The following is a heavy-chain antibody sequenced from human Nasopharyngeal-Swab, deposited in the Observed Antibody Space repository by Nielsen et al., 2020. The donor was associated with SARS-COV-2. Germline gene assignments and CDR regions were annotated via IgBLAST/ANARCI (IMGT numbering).Heavy chain of an antibody. CDR3: ARGPSERFLEWLNKNGMDV. CDR2: INSDGSST. D-gene: IGHD3-3*01. Sequence: WIRKPPGKGLEWVSRINSDGSSTSYADSVKGRFTISRDNAKKTLYLQMNSLIAEDTAVYYCARGPSERFLEWLNKNGMDVWGQGTTVTVSS. V-gene: IGHV3-74*01. J-gene: IGHJ6*02.